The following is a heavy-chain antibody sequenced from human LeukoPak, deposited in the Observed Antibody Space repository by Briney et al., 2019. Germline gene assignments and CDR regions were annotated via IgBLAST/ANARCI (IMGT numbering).Heavy chain of an antibody. D-gene: IGHD1-1*01. CDR1: GYGFTNYW. CDR2: INPSDSDT. V-gene: IGHV5-51*01. Sequence: EEPLKISCKGSGYGFTNYWIAWVRQMPGRGLEWMVIINPSDSDTGYSPSFQGQVTISADKSISTAYLQWSSLKASDSAMYYCARAWNFDYWGQGTLVTVSS. CDR3: ARAWNFDY. J-gene: IGHJ4*02.